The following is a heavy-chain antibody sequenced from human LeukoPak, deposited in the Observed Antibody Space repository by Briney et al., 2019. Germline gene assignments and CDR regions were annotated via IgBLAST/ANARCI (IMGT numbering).Heavy chain of an antibody. CDR1: GVTFSTYW. D-gene: IGHD4-23*01. J-gene: IGHJ4*02. Sequence: GGSLRLSCAASGVTFSTYWMTWVRQGPGKGLEWVSYISGSGSTKYYAETAKGRFTISRDNDKNSLYLQINSLRAEDTAVYYCARDYGGVMFDYWGQGTPLTVSS. V-gene: IGHV3-48*04. CDR3: ARDYGGVMFDY. CDR2: ISGSGSTK.